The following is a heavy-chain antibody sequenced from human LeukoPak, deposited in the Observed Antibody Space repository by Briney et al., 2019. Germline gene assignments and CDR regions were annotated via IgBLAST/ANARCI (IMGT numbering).Heavy chain of an antibody. J-gene: IGHJ4*02. CDR1: GYTFTSYY. CDR3: AREGIAVAGTFGY. CDR2: IIPIFGTA. D-gene: IGHD6-19*01. V-gene: IGHV1-69*13. Sequence: SVKVSCKASGYTFTSYYMHWVRQAPGQGLEWMGGIIPIFGTANYAQKFQGRVTITADESTSTAYMELSSLRSEDTAVYYCAREGIAVAGTFGYWGQGTLVTVSS.